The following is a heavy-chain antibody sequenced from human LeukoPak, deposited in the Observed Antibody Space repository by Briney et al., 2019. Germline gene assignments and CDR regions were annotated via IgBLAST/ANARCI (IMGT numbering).Heavy chain of an antibody. CDR2: IYHSGST. V-gene: IGHV4-38-2*01. CDR3: ARLPVRGVPNPIDY. CDR1: GYSISSGYY. Sequence: SETLSLTCAVSGYSISSGYYWGWIRQPPGKGLGWIGSIYHSGSTYYNPSLKSRVTISVGTSKNQSSLKLSSVTAADTAVYYCARLPVRGVPNPIDYWGQGTLVTVSS. J-gene: IGHJ4*02. D-gene: IGHD3-10*01.